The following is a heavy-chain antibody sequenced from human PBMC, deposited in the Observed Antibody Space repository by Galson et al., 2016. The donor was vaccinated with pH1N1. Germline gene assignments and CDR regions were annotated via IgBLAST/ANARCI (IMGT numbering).Heavy chain of an antibody. CDR2: ISGSGGST. J-gene: IGHJ6*02. V-gene: IGHV3-23*01. D-gene: IGHD2-2*01. CDR3: AKDIGYCSSTSCQYYYYYGMDV. Sequence: SLRLSCAASGFAFSSYAMSWVRQAPGKGLEWVAAISGSGGSTYYADSVKGRFTISRDNSKNTLYLQMNSLRAEDTAVDYCAKDIGYCSSTSCQYYYYYGMDVWGPGTTVTVSS. CDR1: GFAFSSYA.